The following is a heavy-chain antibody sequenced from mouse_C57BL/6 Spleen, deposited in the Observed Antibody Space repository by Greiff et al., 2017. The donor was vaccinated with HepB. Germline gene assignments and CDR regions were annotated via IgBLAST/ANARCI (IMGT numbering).Heavy chain of an antibody. J-gene: IGHJ3*01. Sequence: EVKLEESGPVLVKPGASVKMSCKASGYTFTDYYMNWVKQSHGKSLEWIGVINPYNGGTSYNQKFKGKATLTVDKSSSTAYMELNSLTSEDSAIYYGARRRGVGCPFAYWGQGTLVTVSA. D-gene: IGHD2-2*01. CDR1: GYTFTDYY. CDR3: ARRRGVGCPFAY. V-gene: IGHV1-19*01. CDR2: INPYNGGT.